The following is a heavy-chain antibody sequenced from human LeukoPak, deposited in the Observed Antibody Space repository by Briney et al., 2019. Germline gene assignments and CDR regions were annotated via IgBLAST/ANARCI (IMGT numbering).Heavy chain of an antibody. D-gene: IGHD3-16*01. CDR1: GFSFSYYN. V-gene: IGHV3-21*01. CDR2: ISSSGIVM. Sequence: GGSLRLSCEASGFSFSYYNFNWVRQAPGKGLEWVSSISSSGIVMYYADSLKGRFTISRDNAKNSLYLHMSSLRVEDTAVYYCARDRSHDDAFDLWGQGTMVTVSS. CDR3: ARDRSHDDAFDL. J-gene: IGHJ3*01.